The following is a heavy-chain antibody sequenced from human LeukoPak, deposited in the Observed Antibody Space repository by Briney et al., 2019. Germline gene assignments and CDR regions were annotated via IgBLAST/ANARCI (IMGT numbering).Heavy chain of an antibody. CDR1: GGSISSGSYY. V-gene: IGHV4-61*02. D-gene: IGHD3-10*01. CDR3: ARAAGSGSYLWFDP. Sequence: SETLSLTCTVSGGSISSGSYYWSWIRQPAGKGLEWIGRIYTSGSTNYNPSLKSRVTISVDTSKNQFSLKLSSVTAADTAVYYCARAAGSGSYLWFDPWGQGTLVTVSS. J-gene: IGHJ5*02. CDR2: IYTSGST.